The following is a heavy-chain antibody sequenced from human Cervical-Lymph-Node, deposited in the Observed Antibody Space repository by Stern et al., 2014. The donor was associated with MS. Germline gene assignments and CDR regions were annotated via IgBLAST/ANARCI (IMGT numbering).Heavy chain of an antibody. CDR1: GASFSSHY. V-gene: IGHV4-59*08. Sequence: VQLLESGPGLVKPSETLSLTCAVSGASFSSHYWGWIRQPPGKGLEWIGLISHGGDTKYNPSLKSRVTMSLDTSRKQLDLKGSSVTAADTAVYYCARLSTAVEFWGQGTLVTVSS. CDR2: ISHGGDT. CDR3: ARLSTAVEF. J-gene: IGHJ4*02.